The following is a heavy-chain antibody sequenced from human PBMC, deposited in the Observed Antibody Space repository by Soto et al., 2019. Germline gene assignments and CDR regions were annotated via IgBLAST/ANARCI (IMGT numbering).Heavy chain of an antibody. D-gene: IGHD3-22*01. CDR2: IIPIFGTA. CDR3: ARITGRYYDSSGYYYAPVDY. CDR1: GGTFSSYA. J-gene: IGHJ4*02. V-gene: IGHV1-69*13. Sequence: SVKVSCKASGGTFSSYAISWVRQAPGQGLEWMGGIIPIFGTANYAQKFQGRVTITADESTSTAYMELSSLRSEDTAVYYCARITGRYYDSSGYYYAPVDYWGQGTLVTV.